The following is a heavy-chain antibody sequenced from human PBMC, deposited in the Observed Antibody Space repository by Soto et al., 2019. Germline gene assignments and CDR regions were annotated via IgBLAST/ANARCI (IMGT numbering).Heavy chain of an antibody. J-gene: IGHJ4*02. V-gene: IGHV3-21*06. CDR3: ARESEDLTSNFDY. Sequence: GVSLRLSCAASGFTFTRYSMNWVRQAPGKGLEWASSISSTTNYIYYGDSMKGRFTISRDNAKNSLYLEMNSLRAEDTAVYYCARESEDLTSNFDYWGQGTLVTVSS. CDR2: ISSTTNYI. CDR1: GFTFTRYS.